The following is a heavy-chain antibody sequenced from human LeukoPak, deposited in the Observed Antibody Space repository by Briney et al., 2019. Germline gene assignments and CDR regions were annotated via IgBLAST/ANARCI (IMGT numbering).Heavy chain of an antibody. D-gene: IGHD3-22*01. V-gene: IGHV3-43*02. J-gene: IGHJ4*02. CDR2: ISGDGGST. CDR1: GFTFDDDA. Sequence: GGSLRLSCAASGFTFDDDAMHWVRQAPGKGLEWVSLISGDGGSTYYADSVKGRFTISRDNSKNSLYLQMNSLRTEDTALYYCAKDPDYYDSSGYYGAPDYWGQGTLVTVSS. CDR3: AKDPDYYDSSGYYGAPDY.